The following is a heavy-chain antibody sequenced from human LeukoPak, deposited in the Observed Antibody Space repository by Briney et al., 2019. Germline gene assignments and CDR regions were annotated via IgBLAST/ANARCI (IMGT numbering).Heavy chain of an antibody. CDR3: AGTGYSSSWDFDY. CDR1: GDTFSSYT. J-gene: IGHJ4*02. V-gene: IGHV1-69*13. CDR2: IIPIFGTA. D-gene: IGHD6-13*01. Sequence: SVKVSCKASGDTFSSYTIRWVRRAPGQGLEWMGGIIPIFGTANYAQKFQGRVTITADESTSTAYMELSSLRSEDTAVYYCAGTGYSSSWDFDYWGQGTLVTVSS.